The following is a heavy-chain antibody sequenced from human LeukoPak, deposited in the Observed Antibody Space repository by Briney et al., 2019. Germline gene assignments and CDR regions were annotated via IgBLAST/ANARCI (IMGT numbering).Heavy chain of an antibody. J-gene: IGHJ4*02. CDR3: VKGFYDILTAYWGGGDY. V-gene: IGHV3-33*06. CDR2: IWYDGSNK. D-gene: IGHD3-9*01. Sequence: GRSLRLSCAASGFTFSSYGMHWVRQAPGKGLEWVAVIWYDGSNKYYADSVKGRFTISRDNSKNTLYLQMSSLRADDTAVYYCVKGFYDILTAYWGGGDYWGQGTLVTVSS. CDR1: GFTFSSYG.